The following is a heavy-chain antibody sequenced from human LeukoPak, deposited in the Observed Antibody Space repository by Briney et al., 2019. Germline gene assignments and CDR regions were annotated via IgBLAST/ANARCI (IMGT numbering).Heavy chain of an antibody. CDR2: ISPSGGST. J-gene: IGHJ5*02. CDR1: GYTFTSYY. CDR3: ARKAIFGFWFDP. V-gene: IGHV1-46*01. D-gene: IGHD3-3*01. Sequence: ASVKVSCKASGYTFTSYYMHWVRQAPGQGLEWMGIISPSGGSTSYAQKFQGRVTMTRDTSTSTVYMELSSLRSEDTAVYYCARKAIFGFWFDPWGQGTLVTVSS.